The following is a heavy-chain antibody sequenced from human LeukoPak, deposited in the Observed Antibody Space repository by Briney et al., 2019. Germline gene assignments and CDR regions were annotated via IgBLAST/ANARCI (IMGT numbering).Heavy chain of an antibody. D-gene: IGHD6-6*01. Sequence: GGSLRLSRAASGFTHSSSDTRGVRQAPGKGLEWVAFIRYDGSNKYYADSVKGRFTISRDNYKNTLYLQITSMRPEDTAVYYCAKDRGSSSYYYYYCDMDVWGKGTTVTVSS. J-gene: IGHJ6*03. CDR1: GFTHSSSD. CDR2: IRYDGSNK. CDR3: AKDRGSSSYYYYYCDMDV. V-gene: IGHV3-30*02.